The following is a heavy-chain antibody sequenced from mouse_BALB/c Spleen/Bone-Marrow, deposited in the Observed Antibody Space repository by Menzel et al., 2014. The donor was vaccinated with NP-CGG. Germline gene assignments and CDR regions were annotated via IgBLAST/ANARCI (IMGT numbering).Heavy chain of an antibody. J-gene: IGHJ2*01. Sequence: VQLQQSGPELVKPGASVKISCKTSGYTFTEYTMHWVKRSHGKSLEWIGDINPNNGGTSYNQKFKGKATLTVDKSSSTAYMELRSLTSEDSAVYYCLRQLGLSFDYWGQGTTLTVSS. V-gene: IGHV1-18*01. CDR3: LRQLGLSFDY. CDR1: GYTFTEYT. D-gene: IGHD3-2*01. CDR2: INPNNGGT.